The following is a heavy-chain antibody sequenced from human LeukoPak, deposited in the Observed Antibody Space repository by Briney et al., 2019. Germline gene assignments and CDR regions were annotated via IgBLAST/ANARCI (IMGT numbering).Heavy chain of an antibody. Sequence: SSETLSLTCTVSGDSISSYYWSWIRQPPGKGLEWIGYIYYSGSTNYNPSLKSRVTISVDTSKNQFSLKLSSVTAADTAVYYCARVYYPRAFDIWGQGTMVTVSS. J-gene: IGHJ3*02. CDR2: IYYSGST. V-gene: IGHV4-59*01. D-gene: IGHD1-26*01. CDR1: GDSISSYY. CDR3: ARVYYPRAFDI.